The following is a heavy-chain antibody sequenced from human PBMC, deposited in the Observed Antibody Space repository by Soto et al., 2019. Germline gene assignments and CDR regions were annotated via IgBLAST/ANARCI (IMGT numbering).Heavy chain of an antibody. J-gene: IGHJ4*02. Sequence: EVQLLESGGGLVQPGGSLRLSCAASGFTFRSYAMSWVRQAPGRELECVSSIDGSGAGAYYADSVTGRFTISRDNSKNTLDLQMNSLRAEDTAVYYCAKGDILTGSKEGWDYWGQGTLVTVSS. CDR3: AKGDILTGSKEGWDY. V-gene: IGHV3-23*01. D-gene: IGHD3-9*01. CDR1: GFTFRSYA. CDR2: IDGSGAGA.